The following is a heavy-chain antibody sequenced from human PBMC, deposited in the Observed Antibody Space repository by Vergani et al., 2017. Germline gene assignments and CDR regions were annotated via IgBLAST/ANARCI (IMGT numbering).Heavy chain of an antibody. D-gene: IGHD3-9*01. V-gene: IGHV4-38-2*01. J-gene: IGHJ4*02. CDR3: ARRSGIVYDIFSGTQYFFDF. CDR1: GFSIDNGYY. CDR2: IYRTCRT. Sequence: QLQESGPGLVKPSETLSLTCAVSGFSIDNGYYWDWIRQPPGKGLEWSGNIYRTCRTKFNPSLKSRVTISVDTSNNHFSLRLNYLTAADPSVYYCARRSGIVYDIFSGTQYFFDFWGQGTLVTVSS.